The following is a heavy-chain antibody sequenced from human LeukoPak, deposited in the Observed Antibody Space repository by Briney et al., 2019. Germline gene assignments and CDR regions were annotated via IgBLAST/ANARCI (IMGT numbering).Heavy chain of an antibody. Sequence: PGGSLRLSCAASGFTFSSYAMSWVRQAPGKGLEWVSAISGSGGSTYYADSVKGRFTISRDNSKNTLYLQMNSLRAEDTAVYYCAKTSSVVVTALVDYWGQGTLVTVSS. CDR2: ISGSGGST. CDR1: GFTFSSYA. V-gene: IGHV3-23*01. J-gene: IGHJ4*02. CDR3: AKTSSVVVTALVDY. D-gene: IGHD2-21*02.